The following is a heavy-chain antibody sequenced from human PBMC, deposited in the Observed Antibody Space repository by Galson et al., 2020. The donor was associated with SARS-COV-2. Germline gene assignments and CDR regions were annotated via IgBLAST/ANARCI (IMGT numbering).Heavy chain of an antibody. CDR1: GFTFSTYG. CDR2: IWYDGSNK. D-gene: IGHD3-10*01. V-gene: IGHV3-33*01. J-gene: IGHJ3*02. Sequence: TGGSLILSCEASGFTFSTYGMDWVRQAPGKGLEWVAVIWYDGSNKYYADSVKGRFTISRDNSKNTLYLQMNSLRAEDTAVYYCARGSSSHAFDIWGQGTMVTVSS. CDR3: ARGSSSHAFDI.